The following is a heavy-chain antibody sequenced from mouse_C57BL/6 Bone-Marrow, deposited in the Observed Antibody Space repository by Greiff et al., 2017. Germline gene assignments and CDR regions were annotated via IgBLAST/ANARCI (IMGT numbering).Heavy chain of an antibody. Sequence: EVKLEESGGGLVQPGGSMKLSCVASGFTFSNYWMNWVRQSPEKGLEWVAQIRLKSDNYATHYAESVKGRFTISRDDSKSSIYLQLNNLSADDTGIYCCTTPYGYVYDYYATDYWGQGTSVTVSS. V-gene: IGHV6-3*01. D-gene: IGHD2-2*01. CDR1: GFTFSNYW. CDR3: TTPYGYVYDYYATDY. J-gene: IGHJ4*01. CDR2: IRLKSDNYAT.